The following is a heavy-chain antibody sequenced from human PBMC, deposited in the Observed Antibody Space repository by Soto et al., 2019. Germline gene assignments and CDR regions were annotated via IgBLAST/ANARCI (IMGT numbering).Heavy chain of an antibody. D-gene: IGHD6-6*01. CDR3: AGGIAARPLGY. Sequence: QLQLQESGSGLVKPSQTLSLTCAVSGGSISSGGYSWSWIRQPPGKGLEWIGYIYHSGSTYYNPSLKXRXTXARXRSKNQFARKLSSVTAADTAVYYCAGGIAARPLGYWGQGTLVTVSS. V-gene: IGHV4-30-2*01. CDR2: IYHSGST. CDR1: GGSISSGGYS. J-gene: IGHJ4*02.